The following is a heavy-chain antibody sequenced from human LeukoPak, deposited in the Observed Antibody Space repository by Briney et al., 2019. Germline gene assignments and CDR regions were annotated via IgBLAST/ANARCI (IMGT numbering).Heavy chain of an antibody. D-gene: IGHD3-22*01. J-gene: IGHJ4*02. Sequence: ASVTVSCKASGYTFTGYYMHWVRQAPGQGLEWMGWINPNSGGTNYAQKFQGRVTMTSDTPISTAYMDLSRLRSDDTALYYCARGTYYDSSAYSGVRLFDYWGQGTLVTVSS. CDR3: ARGTYYDSSAYSGVRLFDY. CDR1: GYTFTGYY. V-gene: IGHV1-2*02. CDR2: INPNSGGT.